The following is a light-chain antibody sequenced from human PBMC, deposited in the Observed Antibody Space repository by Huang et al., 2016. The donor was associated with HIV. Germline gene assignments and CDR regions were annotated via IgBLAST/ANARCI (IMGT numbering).Light chain of an antibody. CDR3: QQYGNSPGT. Sequence: EIVLTQSPGTLSLSPGERAALSCRASQSVSSSYLAWYQQQPGQAPRLLIYGASSRATGIPDRFSGSGSGTDFTLTISRLEPEDFAVYYCQQYGNSPGTFGPGTKVEIK. CDR2: GAS. V-gene: IGKV3-20*01. CDR1: QSVSSSY. J-gene: IGKJ1*01.